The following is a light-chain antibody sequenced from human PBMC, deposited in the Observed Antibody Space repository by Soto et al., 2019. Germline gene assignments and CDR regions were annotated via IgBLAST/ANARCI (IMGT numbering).Light chain of an antibody. CDR2: GAS. CDR1: QSVRSNF. J-gene: IGKJ1*01. V-gene: IGKV3-20*01. CDR3: QRYDSFRT. Sequence: EIVLTQSPGTLSLSPGERATLSCRASQSVRSNFLAWYQQKPGQAPGLLIYGASNRATGIPDRFSGSGSGTDFTLTITRLEPEDFAMYYCQRYDSFRTFGQGTKVEI.